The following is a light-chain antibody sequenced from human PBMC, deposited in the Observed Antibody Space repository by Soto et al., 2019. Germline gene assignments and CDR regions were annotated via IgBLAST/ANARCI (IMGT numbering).Light chain of an antibody. J-gene: IGKJ1*01. Sequence: EIVLTQSPGTLSLSPGERATLSCRASQSVSSSYLAWYQQKPGQARRLLIYGASSRATGIPDRFSGSGSGTVFTLTISRLEPEDFAVYYCQQYGSSRTFGQGTKVEIK. V-gene: IGKV3-20*01. CDR3: QQYGSSRT. CDR1: QSVSSSY. CDR2: GAS.